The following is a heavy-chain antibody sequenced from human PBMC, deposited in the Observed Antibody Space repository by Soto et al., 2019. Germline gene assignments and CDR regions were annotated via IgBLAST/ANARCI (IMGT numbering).Heavy chain of an antibody. CDR3: ARDPAP. V-gene: IGHV4-31*03. Sequence: SETLSLTCTVSGGSITRGGYYWSWIRQHPGKGLEWNGYIYNSGTTYYNPSLKSRVTISVDTSKNQFSLKLTSVTAADTAVYYCARDPAPWGQGTLVTVSS. CDR2: IYNSGTT. J-gene: IGHJ5*02. CDR1: GGSITRGGYY.